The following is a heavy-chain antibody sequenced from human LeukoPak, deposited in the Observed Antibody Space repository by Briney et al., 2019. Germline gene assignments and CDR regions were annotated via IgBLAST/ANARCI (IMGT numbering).Heavy chain of an antibody. CDR2: ILYDEINK. J-gene: IGHJ4*02. D-gene: IGHD1-14*01. Sequence: GMSLRLSCAASGFTFSSYAMHWVRQAPGKGLEWVAVILYDEINKYYADSVKGRFTISRDNSKNTLYLQVNTLRAEDTAVYYCARDGFNLDYWGQGTLVTVSS. CDR3: ARDGFNLDY. V-gene: IGHV3-30*01. CDR1: GFTFSSYA.